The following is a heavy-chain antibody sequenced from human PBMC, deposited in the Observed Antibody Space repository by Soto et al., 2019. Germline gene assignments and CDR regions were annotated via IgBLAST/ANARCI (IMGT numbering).Heavy chain of an antibody. D-gene: IGHD6-13*01. V-gene: IGHV4-59*01. CDR1: GGSISSYY. J-gene: IGHJ6*02. CDR3: ASGGYSSWSMDV. CDR2: IYYSRST. Sequence: QVQLQESGTGLVKPSETLSLTCTVSGGSISSYYWSWIRQPPGKGLEWSGYIYYSRSTNYNPALTIRVIISVDTSKAQFALKLSSVTAADTAVYYCASGGYSSWSMDVWCQGTTVTVSS.